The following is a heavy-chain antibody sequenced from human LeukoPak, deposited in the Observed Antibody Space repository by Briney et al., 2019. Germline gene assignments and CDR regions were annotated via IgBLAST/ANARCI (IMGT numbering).Heavy chain of an antibody. Sequence: SETLSLTCTVSGDSLYSGGFYWGWIRQHPGKGLEWIGHIYYSGTTYYNPSLESRLLISVDTSKNECSLKVRALAPADMAVYFWARAGRLVHDTSLYIDSWGQGTLVTVSS. V-gene: IGHV4-31*03. CDR1: GDSLYSGGFY. CDR2: IYYSGTT. D-gene: IGHD6-19*01. CDR3: ARAGRLVHDTSLYIDS. J-gene: IGHJ4*02.